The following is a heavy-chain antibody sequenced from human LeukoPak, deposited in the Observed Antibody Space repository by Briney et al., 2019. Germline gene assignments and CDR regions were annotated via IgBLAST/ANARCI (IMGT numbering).Heavy chain of an antibody. CDR2: IYYTGST. D-gene: IGHD6-19*01. J-gene: IGHJ4*02. Sequence: SETLSLTCTVSGVSITTYYWSWIRQPPGKGLEWIGYIYYTGSTNYNPSLKSRVTISVDTSKNQFSLKLSSVTAADTAVYYCARGYSSGWGIDYWGQGTLVTVSS. CDR3: ARGYSSGWGIDY. CDR1: GVSITTYY. V-gene: IGHV4-59*12.